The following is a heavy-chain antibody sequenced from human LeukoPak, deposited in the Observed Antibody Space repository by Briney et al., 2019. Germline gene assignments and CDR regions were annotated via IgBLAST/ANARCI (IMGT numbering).Heavy chain of an antibody. Sequence: GASVKVSCKASGGTFSSYAISWVRQAPGQGLEWMGGIIPIFGTANYAQKFQGRVTITADKSTSTAYMELSSLRSEDTAVYYCARDAYGSGSLGFDPWGQGTLVTVSS. V-gene: IGHV1-69*06. CDR1: GGTFSSYA. D-gene: IGHD3-10*01. J-gene: IGHJ5*02. CDR2: IIPIFGTA. CDR3: ARDAYGSGSLGFDP.